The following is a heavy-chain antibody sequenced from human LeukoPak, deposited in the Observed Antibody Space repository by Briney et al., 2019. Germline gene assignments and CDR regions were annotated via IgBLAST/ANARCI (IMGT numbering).Heavy chain of an antibody. Sequence: SVKVSCKASGGTFSSYAISWVGQAPGQGLEGMGGIIPIFGTANYAQKFQGRVTITADKSTSTAYMELSSLRSEDTAVYYCARSVSGSYKPFDYWGQGTLVTVSS. CDR3: ARSVSGSYKPFDY. J-gene: IGHJ4*02. V-gene: IGHV1-69*06. D-gene: IGHD3-10*01. CDR1: GGTFSSYA. CDR2: IIPIFGTA.